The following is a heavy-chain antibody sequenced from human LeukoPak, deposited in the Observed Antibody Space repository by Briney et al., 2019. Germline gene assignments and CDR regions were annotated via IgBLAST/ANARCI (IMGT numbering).Heavy chain of an antibody. Sequence: SVKVSCKASGGTFSSYAISWVRQAPGQGLEWMGGIIPIFGTANYAQKFQGRVTITADESTNTAYMELSSLRSEDTAVYYCASEVVVVPAAIGFSFDYWGQGTLVTVSS. CDR3: ASEVVVVPAAIGFSFDY. CDR1: GGTFSSYA. V-gene: IGHV1-69*13. CDR2: IIPIFGTA. D-gene: IGHD2-2*01. J-gene: IGHJ4*02.